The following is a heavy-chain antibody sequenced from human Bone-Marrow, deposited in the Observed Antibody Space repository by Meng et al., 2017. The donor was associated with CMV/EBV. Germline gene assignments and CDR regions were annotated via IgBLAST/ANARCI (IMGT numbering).Heavy chain of an antibody. CDR3: ARDGYYYDSSGYCRAFDI. CDR1: GGSVSSISYY. CDR2: IYYSGST. J-gene: IGHJ3*02. Sequence: SETLSLTCSVSGGSVSSISYYWNWIRQPPGKGLEWIGYIYYSGSTNYNPSLKSRVTISVDTSKNQFSLKLSSVTAADTAVYYCARDGYYYDSSGYCRAFDIWGQGTMVTVSS. V-gene: IGHV4-61*01. D-gene: IGHD3-22*01.